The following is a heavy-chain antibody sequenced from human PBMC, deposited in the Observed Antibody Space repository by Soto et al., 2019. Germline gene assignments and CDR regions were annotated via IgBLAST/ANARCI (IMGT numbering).Heavy chain of an antibody. Sequence: EVQLVESGGGLVQPGGSLRLSCAASGFTFGTYSMNWVRQAPGKGLEWVSFIGSSSTTRYYADSVKGRFTISRDNAKNSLYLQMNSLRAEDTAVYYCARDPANCRTTSCYAFFDYWGLGTLVTVSS. CDR2: IGSSSTTR. CDR3: ARDPANCRTTSCYAFFDY. V-gene: IGHV3-48*01. D-gene: IGHD2-2*01. CDR1: GFTFGTYS. J-gene: IGHJ4*02.